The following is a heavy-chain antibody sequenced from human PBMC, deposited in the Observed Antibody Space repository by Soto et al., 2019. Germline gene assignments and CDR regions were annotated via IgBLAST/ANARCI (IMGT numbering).Heavy chain of an antibody. CDR1: GFTFSSYA. Sequence: GGSLRLSCAASGFTFSSYAMSWVRQAPGKGLEWVSAISGSGGSTYYADSVKGRFTISRDNSKNTLYLQMNSLRAEDTAVYYCAKPGDDYVWESDYFDYWGQGTLVTVSS. D-gene: IGHD3-16*01. J-gene: IGHJ4*02. V-gene: IGHV3-23*01. CDR2: ISGSGGST. CDR3: AKPGDDYVWESDYFDY.